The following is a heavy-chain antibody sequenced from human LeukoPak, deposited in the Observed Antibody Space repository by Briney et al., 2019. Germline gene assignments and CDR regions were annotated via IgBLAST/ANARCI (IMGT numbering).Heavy chain of an antibody. CDR1: GGSISNYY. CDR3: ARVGGTNYYYYGMDV. D-gene: IGHD1-26*01. Sequence: SETLSLTCTVSGGSISNYYWSWIRQPPGKGLEWIGYIYYSGSTDYNPSLKSRVTISVDTSKNQFSLKLSSVTAADTAVYYCARVGGTNYYYYGMDVWGQGTTVTVSS. J-gene: IGHJ6*02. V-gene: IGHV4-59*01. CDR2: IYYSGST.